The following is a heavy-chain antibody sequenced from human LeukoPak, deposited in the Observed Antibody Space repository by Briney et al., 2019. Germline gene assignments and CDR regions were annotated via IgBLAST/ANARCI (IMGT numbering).Heavy chain of an antibody. CDR1: GGSINNYY. Sequence: LETLSLTCTVSGGSINNYYWSWLRQPPGKGLEWIGYIYYSGITEYNPSLKSRVTISVDTSKNRFSLKLSSVTAADTAVYYCARHLGPHYYYYGMDVWGQGTTVTVSS. D-gene: IGHD7-27*01. CDR3: ARHLGPHYYYYGMDV. J-gene: IGHJ6*02. CDR2: IYYSGIT. V-gene: IGHV4-59*08.